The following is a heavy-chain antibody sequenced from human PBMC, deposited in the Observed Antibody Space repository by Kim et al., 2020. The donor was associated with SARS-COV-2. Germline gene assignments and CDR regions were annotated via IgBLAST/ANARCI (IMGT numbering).Heavy chain of an antibody. CDR3: AKDPSCGGDACLSNFDY. D-gene: IGHD2-21*02. V-gene: IGHV3-23*01. Sequence: GGSLRLSCAASEFTFSSYAMSWVRQAPGKGLEWVSIISGSGGSTFYAASVKGRTTTSRSTSKNTHYLQNNRRKAETTAEYYCAKDPSCGGDACLSNFDY. CDR2: ISGSGGST. J-gene: IGHJ4*01. CDR1: EFTFSSYA.